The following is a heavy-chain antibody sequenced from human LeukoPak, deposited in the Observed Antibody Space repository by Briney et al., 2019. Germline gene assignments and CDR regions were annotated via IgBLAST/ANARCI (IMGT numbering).Heavy chain of an antibody. Sequence: GGSLRLSCVASGFSFSSYAMHWVRQAPGKGLEWVAAIWFDGSKTYYEDSVKGRFTISRDTSANTLFLQMNSLAAEDTAVYYCAKGRRVTTVTTSLDYWGQGTLVTVSS. CDR3: AKGRRVTTVTTSLDY. V-gene: IGHV3-33*02. J-gene: IGHJ4*02. D-gene: IGHD4-17*01. CDR1: GFSFSSYA. CDR2: IWFDGSKT.